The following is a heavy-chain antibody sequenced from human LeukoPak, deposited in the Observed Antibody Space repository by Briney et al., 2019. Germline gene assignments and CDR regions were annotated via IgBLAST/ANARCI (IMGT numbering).Heavy chain of an antibody. D-gene: IGHD3-22*01. CDR3: ARDSGGDSSGYTVYYYYIDV. CDR2: IIPIFGTA. Sequence: SVKVSCKASGGTFSSYAISWVRQAPGQGLEWMGGIIPIFGTANYAQKFRGRVTITADKSTRTAYMELSSLRSEDTAVYYCARDSGGDSSGYTVYYYYIDVWGKGTTVTVSS. CDR1: GGTFSSYA. J-gene: IGHJ6*03. V-gene: IGHV1-69*06.